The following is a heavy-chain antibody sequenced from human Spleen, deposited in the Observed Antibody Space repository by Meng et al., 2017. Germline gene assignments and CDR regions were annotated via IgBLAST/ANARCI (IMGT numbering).Heavy chain of an antibody. CDR2: INHSGST. V-gene: IGHV4-34*01. CDR3: ARGPTTMAHDFDY. D-gene: IGHD4-11*01. J-gene: IGHJ4*02. Sequence: QVPLQQGGAGLLKPSETLSITCAVYGGSFSGYYWSWIRQPPGKGLEWIGEINHSGSTNYNPSLESRATISVDTSQNNLSLKLSSVTAADSAVYYCARGPTTMAHDFDYWGQGTLVTVSS. CDR1: GGSFSGYY.